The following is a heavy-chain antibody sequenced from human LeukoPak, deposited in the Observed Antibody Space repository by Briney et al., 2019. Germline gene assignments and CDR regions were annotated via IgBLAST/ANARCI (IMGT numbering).Heavy chain of an antibody. CDR2: MNDSGST. Sequence: SEPLSLTCTVSGGSISCYYWSWVRPPPGKGLDWIGSMNDSGSTKYNPSLRSRVTISGDTSKNQFSLKLNSVTAADTAVYYCARVTTGPGWYFDLWGRGTLSLSPQ. V-gene: IGHV4-59*01. J-gene: IGHJ2*01. CDR1: GGSISCYY. CDR3: ARVTTGPGWYFDL. D-gene: IGHD1-1*01.